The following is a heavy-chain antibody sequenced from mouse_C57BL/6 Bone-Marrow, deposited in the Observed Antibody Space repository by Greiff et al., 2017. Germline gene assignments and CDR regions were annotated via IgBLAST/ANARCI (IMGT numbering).Heavy chain of an antibody. J-gene: IGHJ4*01. CDR2: IWPGGST. D-gene: IGHD1-1*01. CDR3: ASQAYYYGSRGGAMDY. Sequence: QVQLQQSGPGLVQPSQSLSITCTVSGFSLTSYGVHWVRQSPGNGLEWLGVIWPGGSTAYYAAFISSLSISKDNSKSHVLFKMNSLQADDTAIYYGASQAYYYGSRGGAMDYWGQGTSVTVSS. V-gene: IGHV2-2*01. CDR1: GFSLTSYG.